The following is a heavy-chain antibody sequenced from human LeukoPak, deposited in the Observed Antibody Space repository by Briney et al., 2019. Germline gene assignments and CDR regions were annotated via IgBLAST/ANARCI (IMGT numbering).Heavy chain of an antibody. J-gene: IGHJ6*02. D-gene: IGHD5-18*01. V-gene: IGHV3-33*06. Sequence: GGSLRLSCAASGFTFSSYGMHWVRQAPGKGLEWVAVIWYDGSNKYYADSVKGRFTISRDNSKNTLYLQMNSLRAEDTAVYYCAKRAGYSPRSGMDVWGQGTTVTVSS. CDR1: GFTFSSYG. CDR3: AKRAGYSPRSGMDV. CDR2: IWYDGSNK.